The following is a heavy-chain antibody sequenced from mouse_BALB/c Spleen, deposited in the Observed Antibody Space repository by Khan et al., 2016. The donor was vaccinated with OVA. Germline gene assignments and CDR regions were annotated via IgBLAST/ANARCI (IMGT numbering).Heavy chain of an antibody. J-gene: IGHJ4*01. CDR1: GFSLSASGMA. D-gene: IGHD2-3*01. CDR3: ARGGWLLHYSMDY. V-gene: IGHV8-12*01. Sequence: QVTLKESGPGILQTSQTLSLTCSFSGFSLSASGMAVSWIRQPSGKGLEWLAHIYWDDDKLSNPSLKRRLTISKDTSRNQVFLNITSVDTADSATYYCARGGWLLHYSMDYWGQGTSVTVSS. CDR2: IYWDDDK.